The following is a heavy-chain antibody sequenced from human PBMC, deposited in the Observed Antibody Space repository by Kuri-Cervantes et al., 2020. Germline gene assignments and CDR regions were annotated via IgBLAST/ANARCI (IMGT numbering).Heavy chain of an antibody. Sequence: GESLKISCAASGFTFDDYAMHWVRQAPGKGLEWVSYISSSGSTIYYADSVKGRFTISRDNAKNSLYLQMNSLRAEDTAVYYCAPGRWFMELGPYYWGQGTLVTVSS. J-gene: IGHJ4*02. V-gene: IGHV3-11*04. CDR1: GFTFDDYA. D-gene: IGHD2-15*01. CDR2: ISSSGSTI. CDR3: APGRWFMELGPYY.